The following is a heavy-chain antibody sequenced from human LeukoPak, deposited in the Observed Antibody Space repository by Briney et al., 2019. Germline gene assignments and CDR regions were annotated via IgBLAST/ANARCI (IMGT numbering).Heavy chain of an antibody. Sequence: PSETLSLTCTVSGGSVSSGSYYWSWIRQPPGKGLEWIGYIYYSGSTNYNPSLKSRVTISVDTSKNQFSLKLSSVTAADTAVYYCARHEGSNWTRSNWFDPWGQGTLVTVSS. V-gene: IGHV4-61*01. CDR1: GGSVSSGSYY. CDR2: IYYSGST. J-gene: IGHJ5*02. CDR3: ARHEGSNWTRSNWFDP. D-gene: IGHD6-13*01.